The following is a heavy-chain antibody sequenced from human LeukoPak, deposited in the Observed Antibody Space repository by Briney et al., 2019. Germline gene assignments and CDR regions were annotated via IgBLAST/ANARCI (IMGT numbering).Heavy chain of an antibody. CDR2: IYPGDYST. J-gene: IGHJ3*01. D-gene: IGHD2-21*02. V-gene: IGHV5-51*01. CDR3: ASPQAGYCGADCYSP. CDR1: GYSFSNFW. Sequence: GESLKISCKASGYSFSNFWIGWVRQMPGKGLEWMGVIYPGDYSTSYNPSFQGRITISADRYISTAYLQWSSLKASDTAIYYCASPQAGYCGADCYSPWGRGTMVTVSS.